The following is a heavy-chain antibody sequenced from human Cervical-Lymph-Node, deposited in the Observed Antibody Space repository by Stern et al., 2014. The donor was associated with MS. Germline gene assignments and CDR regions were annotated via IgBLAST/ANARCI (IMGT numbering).Heavy chain of an antibody. J-gene: IGHJ3*02. CDR1: GFTFSDYY. V-gene: IGHV3-11*01. CDR3: ASPGPQNAFDI. Sequence: VPLVESGGGLVQPGGSLRLSCAASGFTFSDYYMYWIRQPPGRGLEWVSYITSSGSSRYYVDSVKGRFTISRDNDNNSLYLQMNSLRAEDTAVYYCASPGPQNAFDIWGQGTMVTVSS. CDR2: ITSSGSSR.